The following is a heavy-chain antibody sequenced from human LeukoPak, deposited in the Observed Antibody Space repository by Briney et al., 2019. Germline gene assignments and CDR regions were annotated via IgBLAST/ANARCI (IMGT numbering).Heavy chain of an antibody. D-gene: IGHD6-19*01. J-gene: IGHJ3*01. CDR2: ITGSSRTK. CDR3: ARPTSSGWYSH. V-gene: IGHV3-48*01. CDR1: GFIFSNYD. Sequence: GGSLRLSCAASGFIFSNYDMSWVRQAPGKGLEWVSYITGSSRTKSYADSVKGRFTISRDNAENSVYLQMNSLRAEDTAVYYCARPTSSGWYSHWGQGTMVTVS.